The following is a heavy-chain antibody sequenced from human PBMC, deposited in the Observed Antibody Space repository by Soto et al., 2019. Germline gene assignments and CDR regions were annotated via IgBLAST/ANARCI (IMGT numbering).Heavy chain of an antibody. CDR1: GYTFTSHG. CDR3: AKSEYSSGWPGDPPAY. V-gene: IGHV1-18*01. J-gene: IGHJ4*02. Sequence: QVQLVQSGAEVKMPGASVKVSCKASGYTFTSHGIYWVRQAPGQGLEWLGWISAYNGNTKYIKSLQGRVTMTTDTPTTTAHMELRSLTSNDTAGYYCAKSEYSSGWPGDPPAYWGQGTQVTVSS. D-gene: IGHD6-19*01. CDR2: ISAYNGNT.